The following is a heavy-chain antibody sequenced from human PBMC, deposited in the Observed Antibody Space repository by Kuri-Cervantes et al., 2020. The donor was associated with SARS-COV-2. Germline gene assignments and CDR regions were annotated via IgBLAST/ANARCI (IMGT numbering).Heavy chain of an antibody. D-gene: IGHD2-2*02. CDR3: ARDTYCSSTSCYRGGMDV. Sequence: ASVKVSCKASGYTFTSYAMHWVRQAPGQRLEWMGWINAGNGNTKYSQKFQGRVTITRDTSASTAYMELSSLRSEDTAVYYCARDTYCSSTSCYRGGMDVWGQGTTGTVSS. CDR1: GYTFTSYA. V-gene: IGHV1-3*01. J-gene: IGHJ6*02. CDR2: INAGNGNT.